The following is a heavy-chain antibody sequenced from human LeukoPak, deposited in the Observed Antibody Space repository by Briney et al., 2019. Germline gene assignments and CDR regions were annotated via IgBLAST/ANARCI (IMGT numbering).Heavy chain of an antibody. CDR2: INHSGSA. D-gene: IGHD4-17*01. V-gene: IGHV4-39*07. CDR1: GGSISSSSYY. Sequence: SETLSLTCTVSGGSISSSSYYWGRIRQPPGKGLEWIGEINHSGSASYNPSLKSRVTISVDTSKIQFSLKLSSVTATDTAVYYCARVFAENTVHSWEEAFDIWGQGTMVTVSS. J-gene: IGHJ3*02. CDR3: ARVFAENTVHSWEEAFDI.